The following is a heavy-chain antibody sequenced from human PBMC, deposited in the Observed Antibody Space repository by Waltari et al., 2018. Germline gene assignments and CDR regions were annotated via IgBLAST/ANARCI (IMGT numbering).Heavy chain of an antibody. CDR2: INPKNGAT. J-gene: IGHJ4*02. V-gene: IGHV1-2*02. D-gene: IGHD1-26*01. Sequence: QVQLVQSGTEEQKPGASVKVSCQASAYRFTDYHLHWFRPTPGQGLEWLGWINPKNGATGYAQNFLGRVTMTRDTSINTVYMDLSGLRSDDTAVFYCARDPGPIVGAPDYWGQGTLVTVSS. CDR1: AYRFTDYH. CDR3: ARDPGPIVGAPDY.